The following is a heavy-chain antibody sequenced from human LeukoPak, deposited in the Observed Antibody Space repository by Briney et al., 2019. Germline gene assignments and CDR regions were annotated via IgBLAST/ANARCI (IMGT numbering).Heavy chain of an antibody. D-gene: IGHD3-22*01. CDR3: ARETKENDSSGYPDY. Sequence: GASVKVSCKASGYTFTGYYMHWVRLAPGQGLEWMGWINPNSGGTNYAQKFQGRVTMTRDTSISTAYMELSRLRSDDTAVYYCARETKENDSSGYPDYWGQGTLVTVSS. CDR2: INPNSGGT. CDR1: GYTFTGYY. J-gene: IGHJ4*02. V-gene: IGHV1-2*02.